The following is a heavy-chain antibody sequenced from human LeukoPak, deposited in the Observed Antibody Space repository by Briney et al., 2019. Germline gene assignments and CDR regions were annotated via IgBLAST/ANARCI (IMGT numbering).Heavy chain of an antibody. CDR2: INNAGGT. D-gene: IGHD3-22*01. V-gene: IGHV3-23*01. Sequence: GGSLRLSCAASGFTFGSYAMTWVRQAPGKGLEWVATINNAGGTNHADSVKGRFTISRDNSINTLNLQMNNLRVEDTALYFCAKAYDSTVYFAPFRDWGRGTLVTVSS. J-gene: IGHJ4*02. CDR3: AKAYDSTVYFAPFRD. CDR1: GFTFGSYA.